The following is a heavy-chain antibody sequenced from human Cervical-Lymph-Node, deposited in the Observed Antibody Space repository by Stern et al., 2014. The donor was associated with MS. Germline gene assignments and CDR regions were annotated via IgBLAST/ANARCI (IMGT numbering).Heavy chain of an antibody. Sequence: VQLVESGAEVKKPGSSVKVSCKASGGTFSSYAISWVRQAPGQGLEWMGGLIPIFGTANYAQKFQCRVTIAADESTSTAYMELSSLRSEDTAVYYCARGELKEGLVRGMDVWGQGTTVTVSS. CDR3: ARGELKEGLVRGMDV. CDR1: GGTFSSYA. CDR2: LIPIFGTA. V-gene: IGHV1-69*01. J-gene: IGHJ6*02. D-gene: IGHD1-26*01.